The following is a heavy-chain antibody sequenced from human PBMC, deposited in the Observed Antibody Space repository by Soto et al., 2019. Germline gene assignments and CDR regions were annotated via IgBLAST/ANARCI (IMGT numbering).Heavy chain of an antibody. CDR3: ARGPSGDKGDY. CDR1: GGSISNVNDC. J-gene: IGHJ4*02. Sequence: QVQLQESGPGLVKPSQTLSLTCIVSGGSISNVNDCWSWIRQRPDKGLEWIGHIYSGGSIYNNPSRTSRFTISIDTSKTQCSLQLSSVSAADTAVYYWARGPSGDKGDYWGQGTLVTVSS. CDR2: IYSGGSI. D-gene: IGHD7-27*01. V-gene: IGHV4-30-4*01.